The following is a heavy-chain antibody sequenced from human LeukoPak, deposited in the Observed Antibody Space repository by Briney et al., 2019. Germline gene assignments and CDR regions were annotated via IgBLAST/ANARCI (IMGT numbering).Heavy chain of an antibody. CDR1: GFTFDDYG. J-gene: IGHJ4*02. CDR2: INWNGGST. D-gene: IGHD6-6*01. CDR3: PRDYGSEYSSQFVY. V-gene: IGHV3-20*04. Sequence: GGSLRLSCAASGFTFDDYGMSWVRQAPGKGLEWVSGINWNGGSTGYADSVKGRFTISRDNAKNSLYLQMNSLRAEDTALYYCPRDYGSEYSSQFVYWGQGTLVTVSS.